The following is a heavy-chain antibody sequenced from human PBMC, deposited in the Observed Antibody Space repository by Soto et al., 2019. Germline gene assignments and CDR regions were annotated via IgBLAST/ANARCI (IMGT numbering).Heavy chain of an antibody. CDR2: IYWNGDK. CDR3: AQRLGSRGSFDY. D-gene: IGHD6-25*01. V-gene: IGHV2-5*01. CDR1: GFSLRTSGVG. Sequence: SGPTLVNPTQTLTLTCTFSGFSLRTSGVGVGWIRQPPGKAPEWLALIYWNGDKRYSPSLKSRLTITKDTSKNQVVLTMTDMDPVDTGTYYCAQRLGSRGSFDYWGQGSLVTVSS. J-gene: IGHJ4*02.